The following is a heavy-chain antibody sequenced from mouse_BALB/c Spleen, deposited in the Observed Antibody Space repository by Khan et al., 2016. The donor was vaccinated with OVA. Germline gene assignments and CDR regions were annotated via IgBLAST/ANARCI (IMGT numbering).Heavy chain of an antibody. Sequence: LVKTGASVKISCKASGYSFTGYYMHWVKQSHGKSLEWIGYISCYNGSTTYNQKFKGKVTFTVDTSSSTVYMQFNSLTSEDSAVYDCARGDYYGSSSFAYWGQGTLVTVSA. CDR1: GYSFTGYY. J-gene: IGHJ3*01. CDR3: ARGDYYGSSSFAY. V-gene: IGHV1S34*01. CDR2: ISCYNGST. D-gene: IGHD1-1*01.